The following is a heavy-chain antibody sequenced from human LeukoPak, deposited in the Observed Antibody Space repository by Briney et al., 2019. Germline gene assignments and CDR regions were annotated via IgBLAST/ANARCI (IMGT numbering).Heavy chain of an antibody. CDR1: GFTVSSNY. V-gene: IGHV3-66*01. CDR3: AREPLCSGGSCYREFDY. Sequence: GGSLRLSCAASGFTVSSNYMSWVRQAPGKGLEWVSVIYSGGSTYYADSVKGRFTISRDYSKNTLYLQMNSLRAEDTAVYYCAREPLCSGGSCYREFDYWGQGTLVTVSS. CDR2: IYSGGST. J-gene: IGHJ4*02. D-gene: IGHD2-15*01.